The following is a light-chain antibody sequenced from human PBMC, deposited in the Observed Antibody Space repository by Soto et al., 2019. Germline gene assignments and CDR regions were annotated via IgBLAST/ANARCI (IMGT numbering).Light chain of an antibody. CDR1: QSVGIN. CDR3: QTYDSWPL. CDR2: GAS. V-gene: IGKV3-15*01. J-gene: IGKJ5*01. Sequence: IVMTHSTATLCVAAGEGTTRCCRASQSVGINLAWYQQKPGQAPSVVVYGASTRATGIPARFSGSGSGTEFTLTISGLQSEDFAVYYCQTYDSWPLFGQGTRLEIK.